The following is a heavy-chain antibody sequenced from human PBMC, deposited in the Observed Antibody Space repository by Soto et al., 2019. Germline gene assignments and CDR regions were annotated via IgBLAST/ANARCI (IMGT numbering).Heavy chain of an antibody. J-gene: IGHJ2*01. CDR2: ISPYNGNT. CDR1: GYTFTNYG. V-gene: IGHV1-18*01. Sequence: QVQLVQSGDEVKKPGASVKVSCKASGYTFTNYGIIWVRQAPGQGLEWMGWISPYNGNTKYPQKLQGRVIMTTDTSTRTSYMELRSLRSDDTAVYFCARDGDRCTSTRCSPWPDTHFDLWGRGTLVTVSS. CDR3: ARDGDRCTSTRCSPWPDTHFDL. D-gene: IGHD2-2*01.